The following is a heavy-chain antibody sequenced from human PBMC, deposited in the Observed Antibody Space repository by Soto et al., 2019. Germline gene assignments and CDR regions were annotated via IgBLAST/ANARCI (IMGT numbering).Heavy chain of an antibody. V-gene: IGHV3-53*01. CDR1: EFTVTNNE. CDR2: LYSGGNT. Sequence: LRLSCAASEFTVTNNEMSWVRQAPGKGLEWVSILYSGGNTYYADSVEGRFTISRDGSKNTLYLHMNSLRAEDMAVYYCALRRVAYADFWGQGTRVTVSS. D-gene: IGHD2-2*01. J-gene: IGHJ4*02. CDR3: ALRRVAYADF.